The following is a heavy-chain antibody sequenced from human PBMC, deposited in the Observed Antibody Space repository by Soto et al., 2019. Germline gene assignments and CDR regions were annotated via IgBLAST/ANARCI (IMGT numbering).Heavy chain of an antibody. CDR1: GYTFTSYG. Sequence: GAAVKVSCKASGYTFTSYGIHWVRQAPGQRLEWMGWINAANGDTKYSPKFQGRVTITRDTSASTAYMELSSLRSEDTAVYYCVRRHVSATGIYWFDPWGQGTPVTVSS. CDR3: VRRHVSATGIYWFDP. J-gene: IGHJ5*02. CDR2: INAANGDT. D-gene: IGHD6-13*01. V-gene: IGHV1-3*01.